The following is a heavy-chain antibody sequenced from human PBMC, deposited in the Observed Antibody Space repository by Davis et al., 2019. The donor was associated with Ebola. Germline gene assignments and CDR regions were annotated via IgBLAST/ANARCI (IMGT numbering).Heavy chain of an antibody. J-gene: IGHJ4*02. V-gene: IGHV4-34*01. D-gene: IGHD7-27*01. CDR3: VRGRTWGIPDY. CDR2: INHSGST. CDR1: GGSFSGYY. Sequence: MPSETLSLTCAVYGGSFSGYYWSWIRQPPGKGLEWIGEINHSGSTNYNPSLKSRVTISVDTSKNQFSLNLSSVTAADTAIYYCVRGRTWGIPDYWGQGTLVTVSS.